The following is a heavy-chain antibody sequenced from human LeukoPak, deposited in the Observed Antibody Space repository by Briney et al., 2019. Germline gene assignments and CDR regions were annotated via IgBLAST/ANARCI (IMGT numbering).Heavy chain of an antibody. CDR3: ARDNGGGYSYGSWFDP. CDR1: GGSISSYY. Sequence: SETLSLTCTVSGGSISSYYWSWIRQPPGKGLEWIGRIYTSGSTNYNPSLKSRVTMSVDTSKNQFSLKLSSVTAADTAVYYCARDNGGGYSYGSWFDPWGQGTLVTVSS. D-gene: IGHD5-18*01. V-gene: IGHV4-4*07. CDR2: IYTSGST. J-gene: IGHJ5*02.